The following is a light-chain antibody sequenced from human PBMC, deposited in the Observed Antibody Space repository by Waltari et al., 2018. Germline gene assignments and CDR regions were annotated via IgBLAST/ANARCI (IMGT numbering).Light chain of an antibody. Sequence: QSVLTQPPSVSAAPGHNVTISCSGNTSNIENNYVSWYQQFPPTAPKLLIFDNSQRPSGIPDRFSASKSGTSATLSITGLQTGDEADYYCATWDSRLSGVLFGGGTKLTVL. J-gene: IGLJ2*01. CDR1: TSNIENNY. CDR3: ATWDSRLSGVL. V-gene: IGLV1-51*01. CDR2: DNS.